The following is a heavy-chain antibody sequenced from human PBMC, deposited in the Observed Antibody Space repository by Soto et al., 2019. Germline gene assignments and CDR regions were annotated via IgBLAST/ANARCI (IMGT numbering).Heavy chain of an antibody. D-gene: IGHD2-21*01. CDR1: GCTFSTYN. CDR2: ISGSGDTI. CDR3: AKRFAYGSGPFQC. V-gene: IGHV3-23*01. Sequence: PGGALRLSCAASGCTFSTYNMIWVRQAPGKGLEWVSLISGSGDTIYYADSVKGRFAISRDNSKNTLDLQMNSLRAEDTAVYYCAKRFAYGSGPFQCCGRGTLVPVSS. J-gene: IGHJ4*02.